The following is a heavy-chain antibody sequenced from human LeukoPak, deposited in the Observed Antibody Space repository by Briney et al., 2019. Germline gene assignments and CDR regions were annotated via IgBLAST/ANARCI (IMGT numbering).Heavy chain of an antibody. D-gene: IGHD4-17*01. Sequence: SETLSLTCAVSGGSLSSYYWSWIRQPPGKGLEWLGYIYYSGNTNYNPPLKSRVTISVDTSKNQFSLKLSSVTAADTAVYYCARLTTVTTNCDYWGEGALVTVSS. V-gene: IGHV4-59*08. CDR2: IYYSGNT. J-gene: IGHJ4*02. CDR1: GGSLSSYY. CDR3: ARLTTVTTNCDY.